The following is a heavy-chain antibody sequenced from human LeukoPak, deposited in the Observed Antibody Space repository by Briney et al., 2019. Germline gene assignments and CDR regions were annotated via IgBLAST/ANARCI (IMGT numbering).Heavy chain of an antibody. V-gene: IGHV3-13*01. CDR1: GFTFSSYD. D-gene: IGHD5-12*01. Sequence: GGSLRLSCAASGFTFSSYDMHWVRQATGKGLEWVSAIGTAGDTYYPGSVKGRFTISRENAKSSLYLQMNSLRAGDTAVYYCARGGSGYDWEVLYGMDVWGQGTTVTVSS. CDR2: IGTAGDT. J-gene: IGHJ6*02. CDR3: ARGGSGYDWEVLYGMDV.